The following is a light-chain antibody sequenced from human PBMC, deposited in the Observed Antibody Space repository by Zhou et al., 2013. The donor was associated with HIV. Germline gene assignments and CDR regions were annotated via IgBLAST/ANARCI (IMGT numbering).Light chain of an antibody. CDR2: QAS. J-gene: IGKJ4*01. Sequence: DIQMTQSPSTLSASVGDRVTITCRASQSISSWLAWYQQKPGKVPKLLIHQASSLESGVPSRFSGSGSGTEFTLTISSLQPDDFATYYCQQYHTYPLTFGGGTNVEIK. CDR3: QQYHTYPLT. V-gene: IGKV1-5*03. CDR1: QSISSW.